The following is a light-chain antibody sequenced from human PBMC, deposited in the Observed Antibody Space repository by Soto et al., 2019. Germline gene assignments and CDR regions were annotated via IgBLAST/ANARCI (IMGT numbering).Light chain of an antibody. J-gene: IGKJ1*01. CDR3: QHYDNWPPWT. Sequence: EIVMTQSPVTLSVSPGERATLSCRASQSVNRNLAWYQQKPGQAPWLLIYAASARATGIPARFRGSGSGTEFTLTISSLQSEDFAVYYCQHYDNWPPWTFGQGTKVEIK. CDR1: QSVNRN. CDR2: AAS. V-gene: IGKV3-15*01.